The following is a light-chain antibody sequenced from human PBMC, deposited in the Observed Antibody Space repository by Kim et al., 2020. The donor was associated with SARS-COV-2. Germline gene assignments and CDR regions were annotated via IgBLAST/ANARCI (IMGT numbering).Light chain of an antibody. V-gene: IGKV1D-16*01. Sequence: DIQMTQSPSSLSASIGDRVTITCRASQGISSWLAWYQQKPEKAPKCLIYAASSSQSGVPSRFSGSGSGTDFTLTISSLQPEDFATYYCQQYDSYPRTFGQGTKVDIK. CDR3: QQYDSYPRT. J-gene: IGKJ1*01. CDR1: QGISSW. CDR2: AAS.